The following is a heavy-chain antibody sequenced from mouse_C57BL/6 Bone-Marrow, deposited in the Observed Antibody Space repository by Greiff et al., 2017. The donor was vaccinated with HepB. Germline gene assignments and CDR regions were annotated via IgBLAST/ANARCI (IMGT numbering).Heavy chain of an antibody. J-gene: IGHJ2*01. CDR1: GFTFSDYG. D-gene: IGHD4-1*01. CDR2: ISSGSSTI. Sequence: EVKVVESGGGLVKPGGSLKLSCAASGFTFSDYGMHWVRQAPEKGLEWVAYISSGSSTIYYADTVKGRFTISRDNAKNTLFLQMTSLRSEDTAMYYCARGGFGTGTEDYWGQGTTLTVSS. CDR3: ARGGFGTGTEDY. V-gene: IGHV5-17*01.